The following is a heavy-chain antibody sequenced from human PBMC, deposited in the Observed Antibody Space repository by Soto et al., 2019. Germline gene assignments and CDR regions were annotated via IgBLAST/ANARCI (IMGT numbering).Heavy chain of an antibody. D-gene: IGHD3-22*01. CDR2: IYYSGST. Sequence: QVQLQESGPGLVKPSETLSLTCTVSGGSVSSGSYYWSWIRQPPGKGLEWIGYIYYSGSTNYNPPLKSRVTISVDTSKNQFSLKLSSVTAADTAVYYCARVAYYYDSSGYQSLYYFDYWGQGTLVTVSS. CDR3: ARVAYYYDSSGYQSLYYFDY. CDR1: GGSVSSGSYY. V-gene: IGHV4-61*01. J-gene: IGHJ4*02.